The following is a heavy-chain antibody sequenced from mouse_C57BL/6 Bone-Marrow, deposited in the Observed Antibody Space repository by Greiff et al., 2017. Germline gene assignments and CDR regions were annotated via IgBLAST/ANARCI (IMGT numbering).Heavy chain of an antibody. Sequence: DVMLVESGGGLVQPGGSLSLSCAASGFTFTDYYMSWVRQPPGKALEWLGFIRNKANGYTTEYSESVKGRFTISRDNSQSILYLQMNALRAEDRATYYCARYRTGTGDMDYWGKGTTVTV. J-gene: IGHJ4*01. V-gene: IGHV7-3*01. D-gene: IGHD4-1*01. CDR1: GFTFTDYY. CDR2: IRNKANGYTT. CDR3: ARYRTGTGDMDY.